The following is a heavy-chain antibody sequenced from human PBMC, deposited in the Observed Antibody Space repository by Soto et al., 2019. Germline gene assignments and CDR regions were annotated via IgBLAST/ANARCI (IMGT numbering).Heavy chain of an antibody. CDR2: IYYSGST. J-gene: IGHJ4*02. CDR1: GGSISSGGYY. CDR3: ARVGRSDCSSTSCYDY. Sequence: SETLSLTCTVSGGSISSGGYYWSWILQHPGKGLEWIGYIYYSGSTYYNPSLKSRVTISVDTSKNQFSLKLSSVTAADTAVYYCARVGRSDCSSTSCYDYWGQGTLVTVS. D-gene: IGHD2-2*01. V-gene: IGHV4-31*03.